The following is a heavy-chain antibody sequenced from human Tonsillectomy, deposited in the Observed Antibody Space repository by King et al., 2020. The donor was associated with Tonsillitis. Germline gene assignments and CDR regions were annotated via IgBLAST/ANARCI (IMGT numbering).Heavy chain of an antibody. CDR1: GFTFRSYG. J-gene: IGHJ4*02. D-gene: IGHD6-13*01. Sequence: VQLVESGGGVVQPGRSLRLSCAASGFTFRSYGMHWVRQAPGKGLEWVAVISYEGDIEYYSDSVKGRFTISRDNSKNTLYLQMDSLRAEDTAVYYCAKSRPGSSWYGAEYWGQGTLVTVSS. V-gene: IGHV3-30*18. CDR2: ISYEGDIE. CDR3: AKSRPGSSWYGAEY.